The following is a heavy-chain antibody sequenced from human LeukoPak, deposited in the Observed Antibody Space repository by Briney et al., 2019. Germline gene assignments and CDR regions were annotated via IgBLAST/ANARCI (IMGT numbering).Heavy chain of an antibody. V-gene: IGHV4-39*07. J-gene: IGHJ3*02. Sequence: SETLSLTCAVSGASVSGSNYYWGWIRQPPGKGLEWIGNIYSSGSTYYNASLQSRVTISIDTSKNQFSLKLSSVTAADTAVYYCTRMARGLKGGDFDMWGQGTMVTASS. CDR2: IYSSGST. D-gene: IGHD5-24*01. CDR1: GASVSGSNYY. CDR3: TRMARGLKGGDFDM.